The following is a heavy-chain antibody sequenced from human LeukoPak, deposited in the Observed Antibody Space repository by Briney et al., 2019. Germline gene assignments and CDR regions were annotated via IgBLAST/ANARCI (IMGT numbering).Heavy chain of an antibody. D-gene: IGHD1/OR15-1a*01. Sequence: GGSLRLSCTASGFTFGDYEMSWVRQAPGKGLEWVALISYDGINQYYADSVKGRFIISRDNSKNTLYLQLNSLRLEDTAVYYCTLTTFGVVYYFDYWGQGTLVTVSS. CDR1: GFTFGDYE. CDR2: ISYDGINQ. V-gene: IGHV3-30*03. CDR3: TLTTFGVVYYFDY. J-gene: IGHJ4*02.